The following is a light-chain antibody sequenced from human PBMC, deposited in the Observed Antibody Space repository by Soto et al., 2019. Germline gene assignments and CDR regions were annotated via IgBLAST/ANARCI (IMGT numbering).Light chain of an antibody. V-gene: IGKV3-15*01. CDR2: DTS. CDR3: QPYNNWPLT. J-gene: IGKJ4*01. CDR1: QWIGDT. Sequence: EVVMSHSPSTLSFSPVEGATLSCRASQWIGDTLAWYQHKPGQTPRLLIYDTSTRATGVPTRSSGSRSGAEFTLTINSLQSEDFAVYYCQPYNNWPLTFGGGTKVDIK.